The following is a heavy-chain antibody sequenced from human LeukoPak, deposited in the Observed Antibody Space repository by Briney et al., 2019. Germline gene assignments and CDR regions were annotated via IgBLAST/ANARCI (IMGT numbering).Heavy chain of an antibody. J-gene: IGHJ6*02. CDR1: GGTFSSYA. CDR3: ARELGYSYGAYYYYGMDV. D-gene: IGHD5-18*01. V-gene: IGHV1-69*04. Sequence: ASVKVSCKASGGTFSSYAISWVRQAPGQELEWMGRIIPILGIANYAQKFQGRVTITADKSTSTAYMELSSLRSEDTAVYYCARELGYSYGAYYYYGMDVWGQGTTVTVSS. CDR2: IIPILGIA.